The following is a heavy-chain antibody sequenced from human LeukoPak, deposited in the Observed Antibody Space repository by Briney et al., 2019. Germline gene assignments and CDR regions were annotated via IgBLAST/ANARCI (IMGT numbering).Heavy chain of an antibody. CDR3: AKDRVVGAMLYYFDY. D-gene: IGHD1-26*01. CDR1: GFTFSIYG. J-gene: IGHJ4*02. CDR2: IWYDGGNK. V-gene: IGHV3-33*06. Sequence: GGSLRLSCAASGFTFSIYGMHWVRQAPGKGLEWVAVIWYDGGNKYSADSVKGRFTISRDNSKNTLYLQMNSLRAEDTAVYYCAKDRVVGAMLYYFDYWGQGTLVTVSS.